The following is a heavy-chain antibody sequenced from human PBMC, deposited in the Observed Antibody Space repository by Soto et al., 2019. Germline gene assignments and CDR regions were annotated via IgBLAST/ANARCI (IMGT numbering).Heavy chain of an antibody. J-gene: IGHJ3*02. V-gene: IGHV1-3*01. CDR2: INAGNGNT. D-gene: IGHD3-16*02. CDR1: GYTFTSYA. CDR3: ARGRDYDYIWGSYRYNQDAFDI. Sequence: ASVKVSCKASGYTFTSYAMHWVRQAPGQRLEWMGWINAGNGNTNYSQKFQGRVTMTRNTSASTAYMELSSLRSEDTAVYYCARGRDYDYIWGSYRYNQDAFDIWGQGTMVTVSS.